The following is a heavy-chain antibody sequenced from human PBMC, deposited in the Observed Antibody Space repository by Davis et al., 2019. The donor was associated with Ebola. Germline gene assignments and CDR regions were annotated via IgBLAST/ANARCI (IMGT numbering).Heavy chain of an antibody. D-gene: IGHD2-21*01. V-gene: IGHV3-15*01. CDR1: GFGFSNAW. J-gene: IGHJ3*01. Sequence: GGSLRLSCTASGFGFSNAWMTWVRQVPGKGLQWIGRIRTNADGATTDYAGPVKGRFTIARDDFENTFYLEMNSLKTEDTGVYYCTTGGEWSLLDIFDVWGQGTEVIVSS. CDR3: TTGGEWSLLDIFDV. CDR2: IRTNADGATT.